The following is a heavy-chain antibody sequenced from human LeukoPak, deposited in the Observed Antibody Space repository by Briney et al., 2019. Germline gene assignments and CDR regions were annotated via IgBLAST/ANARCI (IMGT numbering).Heavy chain of an antibody. CDR1: GGSISSYY. V-gene: IGHV4-59*01. Sequence: SETLPLTCTVSGGSISSYYWSWIRQPPGKGLEWIGYIYYSGSTNYNPSLKSRVTISVDTSKNQFSLKLSSVTAADTAVYYCAGSGYSYPDAFDIWGQGTMVTVSS. CDR3: AGSGYSYPDAFDI. D-gene: IGHD5-18*01. J-gene: IGHJ3*02. CDR2: IYYSGST.